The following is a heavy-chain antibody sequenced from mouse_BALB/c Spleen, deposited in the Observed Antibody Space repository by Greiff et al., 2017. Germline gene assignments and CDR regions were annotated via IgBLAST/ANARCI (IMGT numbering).Heavy chain of an antibody. CDR1: GDSITSGY. CDR3: ARVITTPYAMDY. J-gene: IGHJ4*01. V-gene: IGHV3-8*02. D-gene: IGHD2-4*01. Sequence: EVKLMESGPSLVKPSQTLSLTCSVTGDSITSGYWNWIRKFPGNKLEYMGYISYSGSTYYNPSLKSRISITRDTSKNQYYLQLNSVTTEDTATYYCARVITTPYAMDYWGQGTSVTVSS. CDR2: ISYSGST.